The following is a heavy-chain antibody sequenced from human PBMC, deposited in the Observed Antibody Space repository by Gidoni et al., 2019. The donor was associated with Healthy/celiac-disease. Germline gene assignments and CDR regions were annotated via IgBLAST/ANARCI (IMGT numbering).Heavy chain of an antibody. Sequence: QVQLQESGPGLVKPSETLSLTCTVSGGSISSYYWSWLRQPPGKGLECIVYIYYSGSTNYNPSLKSRVTISVDTSKNQFSLKLSSVTAADTAVYYCARGRTYYYDSSAPEGLNWFDPWGQGTLVTVSS. J-gene: IGHJ5*02. D-gene: IGHD3-22*01. CDR1: GGSISSYY. CDR3: ARGRTYYYDSSAPEGLNWFDP. V-gene: IGHV4-59*01. CDR2: IYYSGST.